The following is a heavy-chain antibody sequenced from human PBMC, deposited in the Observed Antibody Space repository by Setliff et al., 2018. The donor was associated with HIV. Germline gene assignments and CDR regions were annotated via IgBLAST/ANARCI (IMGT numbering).Heavy chain of an antibody. Sequence: KPSETLSLTCNVSVASLSNRNYYWAWIRQPPGKGLEWVGSISHPGSTYYNPSLKSRVTISVDTSKNQFSLKLSSVTAADTAVYYCARGSSGPGGRAFDIWGQGTMVTVSS. CDR3: ARGSSGPGGRAFDI. J-gene: IGHJ3*02. D-gene: IGHD5-12*01. CDR2: ISHPGST. CDR1: VASLSNRNYY. V-gene: IGHV4-39*07.